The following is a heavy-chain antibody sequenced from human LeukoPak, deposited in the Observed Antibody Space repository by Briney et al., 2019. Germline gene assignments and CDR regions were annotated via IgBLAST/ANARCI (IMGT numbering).Heavy chain of an antibody. CDR3: ARDMEQLPSQGDAFDI. D-gene: IGHD6-13*01. CDR2: ISYDGSNK. V-gene: IGHV3-30-3*01. J-gene: IGHJ3*02. CDR1: GFTFSSYA. Sequence: GRSLRLSCAASGFTFSSYAMHWVRQAPGKGLEWVAVISYDGSNKYYADSVKGRFTISRDNSKNTLYLQMNSLRAEDTAVYYCARDMEQLPSQGDAFDIWGQGTMVTVSS.